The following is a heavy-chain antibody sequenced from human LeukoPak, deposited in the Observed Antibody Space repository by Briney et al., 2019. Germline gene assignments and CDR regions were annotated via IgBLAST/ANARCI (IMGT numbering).Heavy chain of an antibody. CDR3: AKSNGYGLVDI. V-gene: IGHV4-38-2*02. J-gene: IGHJ3*02. D-gene: IGHD3-10*01. Sequence: PSETLSLTCTVSGYSISSGYYWGWVRQPPGKGLEWIGNIFYSGSTYYSPSLKSRVTISPDTSRNQFSLKLNSVTAADTAVYYCAKSNGYGLVDIWGQGTMVSVSS. CDR1: GYSISSGYY. CDR2: IFYSGST.